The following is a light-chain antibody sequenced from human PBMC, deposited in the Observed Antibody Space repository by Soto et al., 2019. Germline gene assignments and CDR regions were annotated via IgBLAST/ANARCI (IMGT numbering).Light chain of an antibody. V-gene: IGKV1-39*01. Sequence: DIQMTQSPSSLSASIGDRVTITCRASQSIITYLNWYQQKSGNAPKLLIHGASNLESGVPSRFSGSGSGTDFTLTISGLQPEDFAIYYCQQSYSSPPVYTFGQGTKLEIK. CDR1: QSIITY. CDR3: QQSYSSPPVYT. CDR2: GAS. J-gene: IGKJ2*01.